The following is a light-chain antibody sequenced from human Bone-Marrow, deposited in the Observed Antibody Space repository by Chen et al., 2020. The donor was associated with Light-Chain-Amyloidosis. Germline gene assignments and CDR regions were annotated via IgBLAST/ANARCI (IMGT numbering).Light chain of an antibody. Sequence: ELVLTQSPGTLSLSPGEGANLSCRASQTISSNYLTRYQQKFGQAPRLLIYGSSSRATGIPDRFTGSGSGTDFTLTINRLEPEEFAMYYCQQYGTSPLTFGGGTKVEIK. V-gene: IGKV3-20*01. CDR2: GSS. CDR3: QQYGTSPLT. CDR1: QTISSNY. J-gene: IGKJ4*01.